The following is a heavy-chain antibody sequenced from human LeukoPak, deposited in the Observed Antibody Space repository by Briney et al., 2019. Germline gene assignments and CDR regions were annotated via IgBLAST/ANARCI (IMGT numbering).Heavy chain of an antibody. CDR3: ARYYYDSSGYREDYFDY. CDR2: IYYSGST. CDR1: GFTVSSNY. V-gene: IGHV4-59*02. J-gene: IGHJ4*02. Sequence: PGGSLRLSCAASGFTVSSNYMSWVRQAPGKGLEWIGSIYYSGSTNYNPSLKSRVTISVDTSKNQFSLKLSSVTAADTAVYYCARYYYDSSGYREDYFDYWGQGTLVTVSS. D-gene: IGHD3-22*01.